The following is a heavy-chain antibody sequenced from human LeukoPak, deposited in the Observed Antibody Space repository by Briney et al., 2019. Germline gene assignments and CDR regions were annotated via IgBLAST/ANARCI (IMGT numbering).Heavy chain of an antibody. V-gene: IGHV3-7*03. CDR1: GFTFTVYW. CDR2: IIKDGSDT. Sequence: GGSLRLSCEASGFTFTVYWMGWVRQAPGKGLEWVANIIKDGSDTNYVDSVKGRFTISRDTSTNTLYLQMNSLRAEGTSVYYCAEGLVVGSSWSAYDSWGQGTLVTVSS. D-gene: IGHD6-13*01. J-gene: IGHJ4*02. CDR3: AEGLVVGSSWSAYDS.